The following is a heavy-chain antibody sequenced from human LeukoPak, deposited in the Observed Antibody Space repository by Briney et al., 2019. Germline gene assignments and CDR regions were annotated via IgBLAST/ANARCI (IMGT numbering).Heavy chain of an antibody. Sequence: GESLKISCEGSGYNFDSYWIAWVRQMSGKGLEYIGIIYPGDSDTRYNPSFQGQVKMSADKSINTAYLQWSSLKASDPAIYYCXXXXXXXXTRSGSHLTGLDPWGQGTLVTVSS. CDR2: IYPGDSDT. D-gene: IGHD1-26*01. V-gene: IGHV5-51*01. CDR3: XXXXXXXXTRSGSHLTGLDP. J-gene: IGHJ5*02. CDR1: GYNFDSYW.